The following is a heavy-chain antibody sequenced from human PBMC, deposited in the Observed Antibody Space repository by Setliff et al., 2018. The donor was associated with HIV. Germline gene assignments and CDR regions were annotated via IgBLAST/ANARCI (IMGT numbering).Heavy chain of an antibody. Sequence: PGESLKISCKGSGYSFTNYWIGWVRQMPGKGLEWMGIIYPGDSDTRYSPSFQGQVTISADKSISTAYLQWSSLKASDTAMYYCARLSVVTATRIYYFDYWGQGTLVTVPQ. D-gene: IGHD2-21*02. J-gene: IGHJ4*02. CDR1: GYSFTNYW. CDR2: IYPGDSDT. V-gene: IGHV5-51*01. CDR3: ARLSVVTATRIYYFDY.